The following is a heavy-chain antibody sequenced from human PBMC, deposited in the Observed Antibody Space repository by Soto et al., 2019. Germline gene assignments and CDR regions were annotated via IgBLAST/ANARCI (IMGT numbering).Heavy chain of an antibody. V-gene: IGHV4-34*01. CDR2: VNHSGEA. Sequence: SETLSLTCGVYGGSFRNYYWIWVRQPPGKGLEWIGEVNHSGEATYNPSLQSRVTISLDTSNNHFSLKMTSMTAADTAMCYCAREDIVVVPAVEQGRGYYYYYGMDVWGQGTTVTVSS. D-gene: IGHD2-2*01. CDR3: AREDIVVVPAVEQGRGYYYYYGMDV. CDR1: GGSFRNYY. J-gene: IGHJ6*02.